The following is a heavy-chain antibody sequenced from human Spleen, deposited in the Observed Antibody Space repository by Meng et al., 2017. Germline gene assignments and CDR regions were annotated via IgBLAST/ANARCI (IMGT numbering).Heavy chain of an antibody. Sequence: GESLKISCAASGLTVSYTYMSWVRQAPGKGLEWVSVIYGGGTTYYADSVKGRFTTSRDNSKNTLYLQMNSLRPEDTAVYYCARGHYDSSGYLAWWGQGTLVTVSS. CDR1: GLTVSYTY. CDR3: ARGHYDSSGYLAW. CDR2: IYGGGTT. D-gene: IGHD3-22*01. J-gene: IGHJ4*02. V-gene: IGHV3-66*02.